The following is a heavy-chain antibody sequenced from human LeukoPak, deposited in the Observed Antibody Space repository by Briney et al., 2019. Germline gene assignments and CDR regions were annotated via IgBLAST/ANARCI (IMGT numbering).Heavy chain of an antibody. CDR2: INWNGGST. D-gene: IGHD6-19*01. J-gene: IGHJ4*02. CDR3: ARYATVAAHRDFDY. V-gene: IGHV3-20*04. CDR1: GFTFDDYG. Sequence: GGSLRLSCAASGFTFDDYGMSWVRQAPGKGLEWVSGINWNGGSTTYADSVRGRFTISRDNAKNSLYLQMNSLRAEDTAVYYCARYATVAAHRDFDYWGQGTLVTVSS.